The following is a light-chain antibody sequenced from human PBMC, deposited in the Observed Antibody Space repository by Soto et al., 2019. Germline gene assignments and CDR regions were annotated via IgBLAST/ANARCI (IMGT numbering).Light chain of an antibody. Sequence: DIQMTQSPSSLSASVGDRVTITCRASQSISSYLNWYQQKPGKAPKLLIYAASSLQSGVPSRFSGRGSGTDFTLTISSLQPEDFATYYCQQSYSTPFTFGQGTTLEIK. CDR3: QQSYSTPFT. J-gene: IGKJ2*01. CDR2: AAS. V-gene: IGKV1-39*01. CDR1: QSISSY.